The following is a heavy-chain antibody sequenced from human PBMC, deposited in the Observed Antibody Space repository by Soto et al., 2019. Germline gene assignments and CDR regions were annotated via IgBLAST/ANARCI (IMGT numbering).Heavy chain of an antibody. Sequence: QVQLVQSWAEVKKPGSSVKVSCKASGGTFSSYAISWVRQAPGQGLEWMGGIIPIFGTANYAQKFQGRVTITADESTSTAYMELSSLRSEDTAVYYCASHGITGTWVYYYGMDVWGQGTTVTVSS. CDR3: ASHGITGTWVYYYGMDV. J-gene: IGHJ6*02. CDR1: GGTFSSYA. CDR2: IIPIFGTA. V-gene: IGHV1-69*12. D-gene: IGHD1-7*01.